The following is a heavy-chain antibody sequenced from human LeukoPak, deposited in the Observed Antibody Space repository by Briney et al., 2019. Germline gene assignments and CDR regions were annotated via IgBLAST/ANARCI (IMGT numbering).Heavy chain of an antibody. Sequence: GGSLRLSCAASGFTLSSYSMNCVRHAPGRGLVGGSYISGSCYIIYYADSLKSRFTISRDKSKNSLYLQMNTVTDEDTGVYYCGRGCWGSTTCHNWFDPWGQGTPVTVSS. CDR3: GRGCWGSTTCHNWFDP. V-gene: IGHV3-48*02. J-gene: IGHJ5*02. CDR1: GFTLSSYS. D-gene: IGHD2-2*01. CDR2: ISGSCYII.